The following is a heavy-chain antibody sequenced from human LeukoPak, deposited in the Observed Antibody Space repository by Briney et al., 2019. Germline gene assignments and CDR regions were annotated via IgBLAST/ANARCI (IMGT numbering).Heavy chain of an antibody. CDR2: IWYGGSNQ. D-gene: IGHD3-22*01. J-gene: IGHJ3*02. V-gene: IGHV3-33*01. Sequence: PGRSLRLSCAASGLTFSGFGMHWVRQAPGKGLEWVAVIWYGGSNQYYADSVKGRFTISRDNSKNTLYLQINSLRAEDTAVYYCARPYDTSGYYYLSAFDIWGQGTMVTVSS. CDR1: GLTFSGFG. CDR3: ARPYDTSGYYYLSAFDI.